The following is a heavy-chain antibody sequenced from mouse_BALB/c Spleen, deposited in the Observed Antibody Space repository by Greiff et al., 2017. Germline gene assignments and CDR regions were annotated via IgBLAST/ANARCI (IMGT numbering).Heavy chain of an antibody. V-gene: IGHV1-4*02. Sequence: VQLQQSAAELARPGASVKMSCKASGYTFTSYTMHWVKQRPGQGLEWIGYINPSSGYTEYTQKFKDKTTLTADKSSSTAYMQLSSLTSEDSAVYYCARGDYGSSYEAYWGQGTLVTVSA. J-gene: IGHJ3*01. CDR3: ARGDYGSSYEAY. CDR1: GYTFTSYT. D-gene: IGHD1-1*01. CDR2: INPSSGYT.